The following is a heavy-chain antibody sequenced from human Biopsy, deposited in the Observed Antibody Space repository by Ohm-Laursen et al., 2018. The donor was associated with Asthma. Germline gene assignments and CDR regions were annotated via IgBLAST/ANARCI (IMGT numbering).Heavy chain of an antibody. V-gene: IGHV4-59*01. D-gene: IGHD6-13*01. CDR2: VYSTGST. J-gene: IGHJ4*02. Sequence: GTLSLTCTVSPGSISDYYWNWIRQFPGKGLEWIGYVYSTGSTRYSPSLKSRVTISVDTSINQVSLRLSSVTAADTAMYYCARATSTWSQSGPHYFDHWGQGALVTVSS. CDR3: ARATSTWSQSGPHYFDH. CDR1: PGSISDYY.